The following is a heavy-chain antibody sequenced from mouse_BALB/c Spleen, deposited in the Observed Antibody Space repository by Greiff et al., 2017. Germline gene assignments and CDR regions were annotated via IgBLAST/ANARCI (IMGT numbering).Heavy chain of an antibody. CDR1: GFTFSSFG. CDR2: ISSGSSTS. CDR3: ARSKASWKNAMDY. Sequence: EVKLVESGGGLVQPGGSRKLSCAASGFTFSSFGMHWVRQAPEKGLEWVAYISSGSSTSYYADTVKGRFTISRDNPKNTLFLQMTSLRSEDTAMYYCARSKASWKNAMDYWGQGTSVTVSS. D-gene: IGHD6-1*01. J-gene: IGHJ4*01. V-gene: IGHV5-17*02.